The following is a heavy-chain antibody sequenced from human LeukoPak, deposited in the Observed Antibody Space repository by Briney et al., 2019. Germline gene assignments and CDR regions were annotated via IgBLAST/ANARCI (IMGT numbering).Heavy chain of an antibody. CDR2: ISSSSSYT. CDR1: GFTFSDYY. Sequence: PGGSLRLSCAASGFTFSDYYMSWIRQAPGKGLKWVSYISSSSSYTNYADSVKGRFTISRDNAKNSLYLQMNSLRAEDTAVYYCARDRVYCSGGSCYSDYWGQGTLVTVSS. J-gene: IGHJ4*02. D-gene: IGHD2-15*01. CDR3: ARDRVYCSGGSCYSDY. V-gene: IGHV3-11*05.